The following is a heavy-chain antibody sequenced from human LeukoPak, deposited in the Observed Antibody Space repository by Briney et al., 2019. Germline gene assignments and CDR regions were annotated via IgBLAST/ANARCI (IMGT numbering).Heavy chain of an antibody. V-gene: IGHV1-69*06. CDR3: ARFRYCSGGSCYYRGYFDY. Sequence: ASVKVSCKASGRTFSSYAISWVRQAPGQGLEWMGGIIPIFGTANYAQKFQGRVTITADKSTSTAYMELSSLRSEDTAVYYCARFRYCSGGSCYYRGYFDYWGQGTLVTVSS. CDR2: IIPIFGTA. D-gene: IGHD2-15*01. CDR1: GRTFSSYA. J-gene: IGHJ4*02.